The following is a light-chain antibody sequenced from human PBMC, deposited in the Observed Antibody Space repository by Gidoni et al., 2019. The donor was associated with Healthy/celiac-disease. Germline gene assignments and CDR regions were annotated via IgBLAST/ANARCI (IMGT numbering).Light chain of an antibody. V-gene: IGKV4-1*01. CDR1: QSVLYSSNNKNY. CDR2: WAS. CDR3: QQYYSTPRT. J-gene: IGKJ1*01. Sequence: SLALSLGERATINCKSSQSVLYSSNNKNYLAWYQQKPGQPPKLLIYWASTRESGVPDRFSGSGSGTDFTLTISSLQAEDVAVYYCQQYYSTPRTFGQGTKVEIK.